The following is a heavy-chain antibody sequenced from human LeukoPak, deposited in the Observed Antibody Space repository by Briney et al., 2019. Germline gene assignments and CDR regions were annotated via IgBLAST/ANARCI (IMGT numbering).Heavy chain of an antibody. D-gene: IGHD1-26*01. Sequence: GGSLRLSCAASGFTFSSYSMSWVRQAPGKGLEWVSGSTGTGYSTYYADSVKGRFTISRDNSKNTLYLQMNSLRAEDTAVYYCVKGVWMGVTSAFDIWGQGTMVTVSS. CDR2: STGTGYST. CDR1: GFTFSSYS. V-gene: IGHV3-23*01. CDR3: VKGVWMGVTSAFDI. J-gene: IGHJ3*02.